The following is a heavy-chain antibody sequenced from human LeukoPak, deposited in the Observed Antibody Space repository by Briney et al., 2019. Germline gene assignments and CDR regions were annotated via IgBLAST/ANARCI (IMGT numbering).Heavy chain of an antibody. J-gene: IGHJ6*02. D-gene: IGHD2/OR15-2a*01. CDR2: IKSKTDGGTT. CDR1: GFTFSNAW. Sequence: GGSLRLSCAASGFTFSNAWMSWVRQAPGKGLEWVGRIKSKTDGGTTDYAAPVKGRFTISRDDSKNTLYLQMNSLKTEDTAVYYCTTDRLWSRTLRLLYGMDVWGQGTTVTVSS. V-gene: IGHV3-15*01. CDR3: TTDRLWSRTLRLLYGMDV.